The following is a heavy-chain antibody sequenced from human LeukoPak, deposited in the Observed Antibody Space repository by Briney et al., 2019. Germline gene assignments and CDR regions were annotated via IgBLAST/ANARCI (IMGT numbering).Heavy chain of an antibody. D-gene: IGHD6-19*01. Sequence: SETLSLTCTVSGGSISSYYWSWIRQPAGKGLEWIGRIYTSGSTNYNPSLKSRVTMSVDTSKNQFSLKLSSVTAADTAVYYYARGGAFIAVAGTPWFDPWGQGTLVTVSS. V-gene: IGHV4-4*07. J-gene: IGHJ5*02. CDR1: GGSISSYY. CDR2: IYTSGST. CDR3: ARGGAFIAVAGTPWFDP.